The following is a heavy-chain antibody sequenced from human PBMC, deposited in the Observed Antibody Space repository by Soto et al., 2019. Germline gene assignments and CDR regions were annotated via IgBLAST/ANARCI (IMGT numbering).Heavy chain of an antibody. CDR2: ISYDGDNK. CDR1: GFIFNDYG. D-gene: IGHD5-18*01. Sequence: GGSLRLFCEVSGFIFNDYGMPWVRQAPGKGLDWVAVISYDGDNKYYAQSVKGRFTISRDNSKNTLFLNMDSLRPEDTAVYHCVKGDLDTAVVNSPDAFDFWGPGAMVTV. J-gene: IGHJ3*01. CDR3: VKGDLDTAVVNSPDAFDF. V-gene: IGHV3-30*18.